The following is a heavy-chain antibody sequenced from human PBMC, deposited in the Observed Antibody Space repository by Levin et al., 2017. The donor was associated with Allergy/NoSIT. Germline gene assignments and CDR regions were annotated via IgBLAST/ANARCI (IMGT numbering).Heavy chain of an antibody. V-gene: IGHV3-48*01. Sequence: GGSLRLSCAVSGFSFSAYSMNWVRQAPGKGLEWLAYVDGHGTRIFYADSAKGRFTISRDNAQNSMYLQMNSLRAEDAGTYYCVRDLEGYRGVIRFDFWGQGTLVTVSS. CDR1: GFSFSAYS. CDR2: VDGHGTRI. J-gene: IGHJ4*02. D-gene: IGHD3-10*01. CDR3: VRDLEGYRGVIRFDF.